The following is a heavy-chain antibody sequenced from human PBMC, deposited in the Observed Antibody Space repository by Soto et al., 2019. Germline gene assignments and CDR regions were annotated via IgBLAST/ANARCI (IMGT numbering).Heavy chain of an antibody. J-gene: IGHJ5*02. V-gene: IGHV4-39*01. CDR3: ARHHLGLLGYCSGGSCFSSWFDP. D-gene: IGHD2-15*01. CDR2: IYYSGST. CDR1: GGSISSSSYY. Sequence: QLQLQESGPGLVKPSETLSLTCTVSGGSISSSSYYWGWIRRPPGKGLEWIGSIYYSGSTYYNPSLKSRVTISVDTSKNQFSLKLSSVTAADTAVYYCARHHLGLLGYCSGGSCFSSWFDPWGQGTLVTVSS.